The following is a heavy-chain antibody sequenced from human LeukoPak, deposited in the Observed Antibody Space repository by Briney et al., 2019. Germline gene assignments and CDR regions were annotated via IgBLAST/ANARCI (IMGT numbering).Heavy chain of an antibody. D-gene: IGHD3-22*01. CDR1: GFTFSSYW. V-gene: IGHV3-7*01. CDR3: AVDGGYYPYYYYYGMDV. J-gene: IGHJ6*02. CDR2: IKQDGSEK. Sequence: PGGSLRLSCAASGFTFSSYWMSWVRQAPGKGLEWVANIKQDGSEKYYVDSVKGRFTISRDNAKNSLYLQMNSLRAEDTAVYYCAVDGGYYPYYYYYGMDVWGQGTTVTVSS.